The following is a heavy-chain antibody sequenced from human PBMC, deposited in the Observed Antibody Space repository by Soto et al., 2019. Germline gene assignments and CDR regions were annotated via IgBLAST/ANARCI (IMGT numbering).Heavy chain of an antibody. CDR2: IYYSGST. J-gene: IGHJ4*02. D-gene: IGHD6-13*01. CDR1: GGSISSSSYY. Sequence: QLQLQESGPGLVKPSETLSLTCTVSGGSISSSSYYWGWIRQPPGKGLEWIGSIYYSGSTYYNPSLKIRVTISVDTSNNQFSLKLSSVTAADTAVYYCAGHRRGQLDEKGCFDYGGQGTLVTVSS. CDR3: AGHRRGQLDEKGCFDY. V-gene: IGHV4-39*01.